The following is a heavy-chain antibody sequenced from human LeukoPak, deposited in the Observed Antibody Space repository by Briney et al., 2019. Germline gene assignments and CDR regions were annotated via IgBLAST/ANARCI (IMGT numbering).Heavy chain of an antibody. CDR3: ARGPYSGDWHFDF. V-gene: IGHV1-46*01. Sequence: ASVKVSCKASGYTFTSCFIHWVRQAPGQGLEWMGVINPSGGSTSYAQKFQGRVTMTRDTSTSTDSMELSSLRFEDTAVYYCARGPYSGDWHFDFWGQGTLVTVSS. D-gene: IGHD6-19*01. CDR1: GYTFTSCF. J-gene: IGHJ4*02. CDR2: INPSGGST.